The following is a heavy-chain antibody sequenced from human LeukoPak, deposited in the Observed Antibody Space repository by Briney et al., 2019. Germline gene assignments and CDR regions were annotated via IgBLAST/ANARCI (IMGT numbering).Heavy chain of an antibody. CDR1: GFTFDEYA. CDR2: ISGNGGTT. D-gene: IGHD3-22*01. Sequence: PGGSLRLSCVASGFTFDEYAMHWVRQAPGKGLEWVSLISGNGGTTYYADPVKGRFTMSRDNSKNSLYLQMNSLRTEDTAFYYCAKDHFDSSGNDFDYWGQGTLVTVSS. J-gene: IGHJ4*02. V-gene: IGHV3-43*02. CDR3: AKDHFDSSGNDFDY.